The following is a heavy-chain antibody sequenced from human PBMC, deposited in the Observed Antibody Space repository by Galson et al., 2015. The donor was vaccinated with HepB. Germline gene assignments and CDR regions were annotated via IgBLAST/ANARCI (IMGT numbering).Heavy chain of an antibody. J-gene: IGHJ3*02. Sequence: SLRLSCAASGFTFSSYWMHWVRQAPGKGLVWVSRINSDGSSTSYADSVKGRFTISRDNAKNTLYLQMNSLRAEDTAVYYCARDGKDYGAFDIWGQGTMVTVSS. D-gene: IGHD4-17*01. CDR3: ARDGKDYGAFDI. V-gene: IGHV3-74*01. CDR1: GFTFSSYW. CDR2: INSDGSST.